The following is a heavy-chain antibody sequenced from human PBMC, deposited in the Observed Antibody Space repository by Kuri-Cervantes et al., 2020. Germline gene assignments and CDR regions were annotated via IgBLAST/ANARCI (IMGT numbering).Heavy chain of an antibody. V-gene: IGHV4-4*07. J-gene: IGHJ4*02. CDR1: GGSIIIYH. CDR3: ARRSVTVDY. Sequence: SETLSLTCTVSGGSIIIYHWSWIRQPAGKGLEWIGRIYSSGSTNYNPSLKSRVTISIDKSKSQFSLKLSSVTAADTAVYYCARRSVTVDYWGQGTLVTVSS. CDR2: IYSSGST. D-gene: IGHD2-21*02.